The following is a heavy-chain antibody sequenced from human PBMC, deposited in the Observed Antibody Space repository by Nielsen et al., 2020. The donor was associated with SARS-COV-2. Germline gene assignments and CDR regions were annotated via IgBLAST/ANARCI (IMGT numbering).Heavy chain of an antibody. CDR1: GYTFTGYY. Sequence: ASVKVSRKASGYTFTGYYMHWVRQAPGQGLEWMGRINPNSGGTNYAQKFQGRVTMTRDTSISTAYMELSRLRSDDTAVYYCARETYYYDSSGYYYFIDYWGQGTLVTVSS. CDR3: ARETYYYDSSGYYYFIDY. V-gene: IGHV1-2*06. D-gene: IGHD3-22*01. CDR2: INPNSGGT. J-gene: IGHJ4*02.